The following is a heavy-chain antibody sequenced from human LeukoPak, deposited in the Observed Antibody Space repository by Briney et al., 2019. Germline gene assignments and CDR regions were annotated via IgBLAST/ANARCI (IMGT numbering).Heavy chain of an antibody. D-gene: IGHD3-10*01. V-gene: IGHV1-69*06. CDR1: GGTFSSYA. CDR2: IIPIFGTA. J-gene: IGHJ5*02. CDR3: ASLYYYGSGSYLYNWFDP. Sequence: SVKVSCKASGGTFSSYAISWVRQAPGPGIEWMGGIIPIFGTANYAQKFQGRVTITADKSTSTAYMELSSLRSEDTAVYYCASLYYYGSGSYLYNWFDPWGQVTLVTVST.